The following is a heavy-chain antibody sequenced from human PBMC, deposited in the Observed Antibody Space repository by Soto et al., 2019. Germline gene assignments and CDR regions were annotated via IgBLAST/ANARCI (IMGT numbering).Heavy chain of an antibody. CDR1: GYSFTIYW. Sequence: GESLKISCKGSGYSFTIYWISWVRQMPGKGLEWMGRIDPSDSYTNYSPSFQGHVTISADKSISTAYLQWSSLKASDTAMYYCARGPTVTTEGYCGMDVWGQGTTVTVSS. CDR3: ARGPTVTTEGYCGMDV. V-gene: IGHV5-10-1*01. J-gene: IGHJ6*02. D-gene: IGHD4-4*01. CDR2: IDPSDSYT.